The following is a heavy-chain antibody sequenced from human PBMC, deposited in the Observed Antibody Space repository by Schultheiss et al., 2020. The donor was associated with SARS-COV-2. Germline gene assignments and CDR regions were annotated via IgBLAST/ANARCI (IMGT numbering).Heavy chain of an antibody. J-gene: IGHJ6*02. D-gene: IGHD4-17*01. Sequence: ASVKVSCKASGYTFRNYGISWVRQAPGQGLEWMGWISTYNGNTNYAQNLQGRVTMTTDTSISTAYMELSRLRSDDTAVYYCARGDYVDYDYYYGMDVWGQGTTVTVSS. CDR3: ARGDYVDYDYYYGMDV. CDR1: GYTFRNYG. CDR2: ISTYNGNT. V-gene: IGHV1-18*01.